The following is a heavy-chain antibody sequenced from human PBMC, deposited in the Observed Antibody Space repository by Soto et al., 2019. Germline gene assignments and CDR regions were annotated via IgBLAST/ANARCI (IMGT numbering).Heavy chain of an antibody. V-gene: IGHV3-23*01. CDR2: ISGSGGST. CDR3: VTGQQLGY. CDR1: GFTFSSYA. Sequence: EVHLLESGGGLVQPGGSLRLSCGASGFTFSSYAMTWVRQAPGKGLEWVSVISGSGGSTYYADSVKGRFTISRDNSKNTLYMQMNSLRDEDTAVYYCVTGQQLGYWGQGTLVTVSP. D-gene: IGHD6-13*01. J-gene: IGHJ4*02.